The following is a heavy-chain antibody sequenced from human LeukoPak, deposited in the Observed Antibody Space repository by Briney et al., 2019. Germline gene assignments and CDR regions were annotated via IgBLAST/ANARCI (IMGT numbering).Heavy chain of an antibody. CDR3: ARGQKYIYGYTVTELGSGYFDY. J-gene: IGHJ4*02. V-gene: IGHV4-59*01. D-gene: IGHD5-18*01. Sequence: SETLSLTCTVSGGSISSYYWNWIRQPPGKGLEWIGYIFYSGRTSYNPSLKSRVTISVDTSKNPFSLTLSSVTAADKAVYYCARGQKYIYGYTVTELGSGYFDYWGQGTLVTVSS. CDR2: IFYSGRT. CDR1: GGSISSYY.